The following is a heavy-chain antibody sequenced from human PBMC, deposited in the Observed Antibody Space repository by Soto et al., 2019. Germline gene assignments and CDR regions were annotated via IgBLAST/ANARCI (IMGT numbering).Heavy chain of an antibody. J-gene: IGHJ4*02. Sequence: QVQLVESGGGVVQPGRSLRLSCAASGFTFSRYAMHWVRQAPGKGLEWVAVISYDGSNKYYADSVKGRFTISRDNSKNTLYLQMNSLRAEDTAVYYCARDIRQWLVDYWGQGTLVTVSS. CDR3: ARDIRQWLVDY. D-gene: IGHD6-19*01. CDR2: ISYDGSNK. CDR1: GFTFSRYA. V-gene: IGHV3-30-3*01.